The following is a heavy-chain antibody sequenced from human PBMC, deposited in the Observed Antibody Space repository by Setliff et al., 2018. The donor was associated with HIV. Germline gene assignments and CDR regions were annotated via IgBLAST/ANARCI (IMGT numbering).Heavy chain of an antibody. CDR3: ARDFDWLSPLDY. CDR1: GYTFTNYD. D-gene: IGHD3-9*01. V-gene: IGHV1-46*01. J-gene: IGHJ4*02. Sequence: ASVKVSCKASGYTFTNYDINWVRQVTGQGLEWMGIINPSGGSTNYAQKFQGRVTMTRDTSTSTVYMELSSLRSDDTAVYYCARDFDWLSPLDYWGQGTLVTVSS. CDR2: INPSGGST.